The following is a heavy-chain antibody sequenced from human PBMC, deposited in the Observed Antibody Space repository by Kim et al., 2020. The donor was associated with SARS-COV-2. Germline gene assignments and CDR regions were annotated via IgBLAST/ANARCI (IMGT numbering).Heavy chain of an antibody. Sequence: GGSLRLSCAASGFTFSSYAMSWVRQAPGKGLEWVSAISGSGGSTYYADSVKGRFTISRDNSKNTLYLQMNSLRAEDTAVYYCAKEGPAGEAMVYYFDYWGQGTLVTVSS. CDR3: AKEGPAGEAMVYYFDY. J-gene: IGHJ4*02. CDR1: GFTFSSYA. V-gene: IGHV3-23*01. CDR2: ISGSGGST. D-gene: IGHD5-18*01.